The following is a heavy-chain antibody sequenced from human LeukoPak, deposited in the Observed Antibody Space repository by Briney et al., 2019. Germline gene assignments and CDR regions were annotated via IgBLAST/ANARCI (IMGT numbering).Heavy chain of an antibody. CDR3: ARFSRPSGITIQRSYYFDY. CDR2: IYYSGST. V-gene: IGHV4-39*01. D-gene: IGHD3-10*01. CDR1: GGSISSSSYY. J-gene: IGHJ4*02. Sequence: PSETLSLTCTVSGGSISSSSYYWGWIRQPPGKGLEWIGSIYYSGSTYYNPSLKSRVTISVDTSKNQFSLKLSSVTAADTAVYYCARFSRPSGITIQRSYYFDYWGQGTLVTVSS.